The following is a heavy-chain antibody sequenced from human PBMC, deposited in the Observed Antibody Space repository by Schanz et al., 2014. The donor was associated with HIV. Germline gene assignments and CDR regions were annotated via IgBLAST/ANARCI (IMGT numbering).Heavy chain of an antibody. Sequence: EVQLVESGGGLVQPGGSLRLSCAASGFTFSSYSMNWVRQAPGKGLEWVSYISSSSSTIYYADSVKGRFTISRDNAKNSLYLQMSSLRDEDTAVYYCARDLYDFWNGTQYYLEYWGQGTLVTVSS. J-gene: IGHJ4*02. D-gene: IGHD3-3*01. CDR2: ISSSSSTI. CDR3: ARDLYDFWNGTQYYLEY. V-gene: IGHV3-48*02. CDR1: GFTFSSYS.